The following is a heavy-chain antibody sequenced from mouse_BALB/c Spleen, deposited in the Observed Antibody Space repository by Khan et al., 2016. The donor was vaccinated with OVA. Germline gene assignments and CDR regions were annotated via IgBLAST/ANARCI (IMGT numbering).Heavy chain of an antibody. CDR3: TKFTPDYYTMDY. J-gene: IGHJ4*01. D-gene: IGHD1-1*01. CDR1: GFSLSSNG. CDR2: IWGDGST. Sequence: VQLQESGPGLVVPSQSLSITCTVSGFSLSSNGVSWVRQPPGKGLEWLGVIWGDGSTNYHSTLKSRLIISKDNSKSQVFLKLNSLQTDDTAMYYCTKFTPDYYTMDYWGQGTSVTVSS. V-gene: IGHV2-3*01.